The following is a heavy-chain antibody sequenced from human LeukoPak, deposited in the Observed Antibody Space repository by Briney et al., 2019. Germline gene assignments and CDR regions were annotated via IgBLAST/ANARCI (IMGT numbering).Heavy chain of an antibody. CDR2: ISSSSSYI. Sequence: GGSLRLSCAASGFAISSYSMNWVRQAPGKGLEWVSSISSSSSYIYYADPMKGRFTISRDNAKNSLYLQMNSLRAEDTAVYYCARERRSVVITTDAFDIWGPGTMVTVSS. J-gene: IGHJ3*02. CDR1: GFAISSYS. D-gene: IGHD3-22*01. V-gene: IGHV3-21*01. CDR3: ARERRSVVITTDAFDI.